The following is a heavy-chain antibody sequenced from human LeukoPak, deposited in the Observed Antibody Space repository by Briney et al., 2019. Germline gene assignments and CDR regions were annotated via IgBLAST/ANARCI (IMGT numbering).Heavy chain of an antibody. CDR2: IYTSGST. V-gene: IGHV4-61*02. Sequence: PSETLSLTCTVSGDSISSGSYYWSWIRQPAEKGLEWIGRIYTSGSTNYNPSLKSRVTISVDTSKNQFSLKLSSVTAADTAVYYCARESTYHDFWSGYYFDYWGQGTLVTVSS. CDR1: GDSISSGSYY. CDR3: ARESTYHDFWSGYYFDY. J-gene: IGHJ4*02. D-gene: IGHD3-3*01.